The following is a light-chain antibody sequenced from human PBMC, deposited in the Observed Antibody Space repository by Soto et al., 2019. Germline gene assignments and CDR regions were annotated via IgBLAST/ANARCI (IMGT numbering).Light chain of an antibody. CDR1: SSDVGGYNY. J-gene: IGLJ2*01. Sequence: ALTQPASVSGSPGQSITISCTGTSSDVGGYNYVSWYQQHPGKAPKLMIYEVSNRPSGVSNRFSGSKSGNTASLTVSGLQAEDEADYYCSSYTSSSTRVVFGGGTKLTVL. V-gene: IGLV2-14*01. CDR3: SSYTSSSTRVV. CDR2: EVS.